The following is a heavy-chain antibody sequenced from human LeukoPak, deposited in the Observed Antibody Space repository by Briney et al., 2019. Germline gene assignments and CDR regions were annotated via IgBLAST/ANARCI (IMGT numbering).Heavy chain of an antibody. CDR1: GFTFSSYR. J-gene: IGHJ1*01. CDR2: INKDGGEK. D-gene: IGHD1-26*01. V-gene: IGHV3-7*03. CDR3: VKDPPPRYSGSPPAF. Sequence: TGGSLRLSCAASGFTFSSYRMSWVRQAPGKGLEWVANINKDGGEKYYVDSVKGRFTISRDNAKNSLYLQMNSLRADDTAVYYCVKDPPPRYSGSPPAFWGQGTLVTVSS.